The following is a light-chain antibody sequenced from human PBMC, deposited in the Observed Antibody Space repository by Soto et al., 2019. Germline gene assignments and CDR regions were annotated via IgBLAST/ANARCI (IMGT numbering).Light chain of an antibody. Sequence: EIVLTQSPGTLSLSPGERATLSCRASQSVSSTYLAWYQQRPGQAPRLLIYGASSRSTGIPDRFSGSGSGTDFTLTISRLEPEDFAVYYCQQYGSSPITFGQGTRLEIK. J-gene: IGKJ5*01. V-gene: IGKV3-20*01. CDR2: GAS. CDR1: QSVSSTY. CDR3: QQYGSSPIT.